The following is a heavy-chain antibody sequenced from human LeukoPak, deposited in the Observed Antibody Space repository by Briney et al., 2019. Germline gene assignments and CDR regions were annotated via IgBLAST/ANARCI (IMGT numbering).Heavy chain of an antibody. CDR1: GFTFSSYA. CDR2: ISYDGSNK. Sequence: PGGSLRLSCAASGFTFSSYAMSWVRRAPGKGLEWVAVISYDGSNKYYADSVKGRFTISRDNSKNTLYLQMNSLRAEDTAVYYCARETNYYDSSGDFDYWGQGTLVTVSS. V-gene: IGHV3-30-3*01. D-gene: IGHD3-22*01. J-gene: IGHJ4*02. CDR3: ARETNYYDSSGDFDY.